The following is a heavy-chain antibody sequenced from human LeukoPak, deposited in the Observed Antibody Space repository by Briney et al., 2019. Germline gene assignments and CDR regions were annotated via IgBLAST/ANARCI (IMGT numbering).Heavy chain of an antibody. V-gene: IGHV3-7*01. D-gene: IGHD3-16*01. CDR2: IKEDESAK. J-gene: IGHJ4*02. CDR1: GFIFTDHW. Sequence: PGGSLRLSCVASGFIFTDHWMSWVRQAPGKGLDWVANIKEDESAKFYADSVRGRFTTSRDNAKNSVYLEMNNLRVEDTAVYYCARAVDVADYWGRGTLVTVSS. CDR3: ARAVDVADY.